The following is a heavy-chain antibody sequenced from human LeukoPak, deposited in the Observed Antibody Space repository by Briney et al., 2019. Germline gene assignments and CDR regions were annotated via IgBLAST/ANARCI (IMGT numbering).Heavy chain of an antibody. CDR2: ISYDGSNK. Sequence: PGGSLRLSCAASGFTFSSYGMHWVRQAPGKGLEWVAVISYDGSNKYYADSVKGRFTISRDNSKNTLYLQMNSLRAEDTAVYYCAKPPNYDSDAFGIWGQGTMVTVSS. J-gene: IGHJ3*02. D-gene: IGHD3-22*01. CDR3: AKPPNYDSDAFGI. CDR1: GFTFSSYG. V-gene: IGHV3-30*18.